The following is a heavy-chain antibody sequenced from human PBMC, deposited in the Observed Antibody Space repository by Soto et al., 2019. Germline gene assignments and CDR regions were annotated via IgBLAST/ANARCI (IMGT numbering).Heavy chain of an antibody. CDR3: ARNYYGAIAY. CDR2: IYHSGST. V-gene: IGHV4-30-2*01. J-gene: IGHJ4*02. D-gene: IGHD4-17*01. CDR1: GGSISSGGYS. Sequence: PSETLSLTCAVSGGSISSGGYSWSWIRQPPGKGLEWIGYIYHSGSTYYNPSLKSRVTISVDRSKNQFSLKLSSVTAADTAVYYCARNYYGAIAYWGQGTLVTVSS.